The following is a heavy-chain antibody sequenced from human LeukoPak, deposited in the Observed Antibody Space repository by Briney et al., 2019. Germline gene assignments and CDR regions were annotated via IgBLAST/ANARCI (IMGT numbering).Heavy chain of an antibody. D-gene: IGHD2-21*02. V-gene: IGHV3-23*01. CDR2: ISGSGGST. J-gene: IGHJ2*01. CDR1: GFTFSSYA. Sequence: GGALRLSCAASGFTFSSYAMSWVRQAPGKGLEWVSAISGSGGSTYYADSVKGRFTISRDNSKNTQYLQMNSMRAEDTAVYYCAKTRRGVVTAIQNWYFDLWGRGTLVTVSS. CDR3: AKTRRGVVTAIQNWYFDL.